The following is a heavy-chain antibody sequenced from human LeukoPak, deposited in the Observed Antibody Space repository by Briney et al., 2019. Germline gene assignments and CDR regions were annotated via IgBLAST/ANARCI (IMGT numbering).Heavy chain of an antibody. CDR1: GGSISSHY. V-gene: IGHV4-59*11. J-gene: IGHJ5*02. CDR2: IYYSGST. CDR3: ARGGRWFDP. Sequence: PSETLSLNCTASGGSISSHYWTWIRQPPEKGLEWIGYIYYSGSTNYNPSLKSRVTILVDTSKNQFSLKLSSVTAADTAVYYCARGGRWFDPWGQGTLVTVSS.